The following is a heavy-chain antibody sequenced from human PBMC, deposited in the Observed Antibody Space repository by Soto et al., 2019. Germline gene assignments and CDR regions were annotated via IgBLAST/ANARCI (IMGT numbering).Heavy chain of an antibody. CDR3: ARDPPTIYDSSGEYPFFHLRRYFQH. V-gene: IGHV1-69*01. D-gene: IGHD3-22*01. CDR1: GGTFSSYA. J-gene: IGHJ1*01. Sequence: QVQLVQSGAEVKKPGSSVKVSCKASGGTFSSYAISWVRQAPGQGLEWMGWSIAIFGTANYAQKFQGRVTITADESTSTAYMELSSLRSEDTAVYYCARDPPTIYDSSGEYPFFHLRRYFQHWGQGTLVTVAS. CDR2: SIAIFGTA.